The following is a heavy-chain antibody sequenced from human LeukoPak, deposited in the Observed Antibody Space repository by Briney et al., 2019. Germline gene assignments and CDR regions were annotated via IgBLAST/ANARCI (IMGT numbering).Heavy chain of an antibody. CDR1: GFTVITNY. V-gene: IGHV3-66*01. J-gene: IGHJ4*02. CDR3: ARNFPTVVTSFDY. Sequence: GGSLRLSCATSGFTVITNYMSWVRQAPGKGLEWVSVIYSDGTTYYADSLKGRFTISRDNSKNTLYLQMNSLRAEDTAVYYCARNFPTVVTSFDYWGQGTLVTVSS. CDR2: IYSDGTT. D-gene: IGHD4-23*01.